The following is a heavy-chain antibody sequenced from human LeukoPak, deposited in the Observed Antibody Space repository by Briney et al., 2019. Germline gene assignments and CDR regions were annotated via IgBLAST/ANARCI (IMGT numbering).Heavy chain of an antibody. CDR3: ARPWLY. J-gene: IGHJ4*02. Sequence: SETLSLTCTVSGGSLSNYYWSWIRQSPGKGLEWIGYIYYSGSTNYNPSLKSRVMMSVDASKNQFSLRLTSVTAADSAVYYCARPWLYWGQGILVTVSS. V-gene: IGHV4-59*01. D-gene: IGHD5-12*01. CDR2: IYYSGST. CDR1: GGSLSNYY.